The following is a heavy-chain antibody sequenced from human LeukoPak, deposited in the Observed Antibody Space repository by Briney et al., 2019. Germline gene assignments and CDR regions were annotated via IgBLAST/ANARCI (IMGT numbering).Heavy chain of an antibody. CDR1: GYTFIGYY. D-gene: IGHD3-3*01. V-gene: IGHV1-2*02. Sequence: ASVKVSCKASGYTFIGYYMHWVRQAPGQGLEWMGWINPNSGGTNYAQKFQGRVTMTRDTSISTAYMELSRLRSDDTAVYYCARGDPIFGVVSFIFDPWGQGTLVTVSS. J-gene: IGHJ5*02. CDR3: ARGDPIFGVVSFIFDP. CDR2: INPNSGGT.